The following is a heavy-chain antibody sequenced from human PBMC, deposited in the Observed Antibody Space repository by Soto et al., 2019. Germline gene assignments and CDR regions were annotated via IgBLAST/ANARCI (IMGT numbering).Heavy chain of an antibody. CDR3: ARDRGGYDYYFDS. CDR2: INPNSGGT. Sequence: QGQLVQSGAEVKKPGASVKVSCKASGYTFTGYYIHWVRQAPGQGLEWMGWINPNSGGTNYAQKVQGRVTMTRDTSISTVYMELSSLRSDDTAVYYCARDRGGYDYYFDSWGQGTLVTVSS. J-gene: IGHJ4*02. V-gene: IGHV1-2*02. D-gene: IGHD5-12*01. CDR1: GYTFTGYY.